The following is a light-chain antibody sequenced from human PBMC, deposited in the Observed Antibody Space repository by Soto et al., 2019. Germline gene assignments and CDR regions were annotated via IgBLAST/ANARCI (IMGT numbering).Light chain of an antibody. CDR1: SSDVGGYNY. Sequence: QSVLTQPPSASGSPGQSVAISCTGTSSDVGGYNYVSWYQQHPGKAPKLMIYEVNKRPSGVPDRFSGSKSGNTASLTVPGLQAEHEADYYCSSYAGSSNVFGTGTKVTVL. J-gene: IGLJ1*01. CDR2: EVN. CDR3: SSYAGSSNV. V-gene: IGLV2-8*01.